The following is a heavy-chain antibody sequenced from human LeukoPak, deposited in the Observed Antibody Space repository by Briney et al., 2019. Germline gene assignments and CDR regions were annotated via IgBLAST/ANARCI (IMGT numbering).Heavy chain of an antibody. D-gene: IGHD4-11*01. CDR2: IASDGSST. V-gene: IGHV3-74*01. Sequence: GGSLRLSCAASGFTFSSYWMNWVRQAPGKGLVWVSRIASDGSSTTYADSVKGRFSISRDNAKNTLYLQMTGLRVEDTAVYYCAKGWSSNYFSIDAWGQGTLVTVSS. CDR1: GFTFSSYW. CDR3: AKGWSSNYFSIDA. J-gene: IGHJ5*02.